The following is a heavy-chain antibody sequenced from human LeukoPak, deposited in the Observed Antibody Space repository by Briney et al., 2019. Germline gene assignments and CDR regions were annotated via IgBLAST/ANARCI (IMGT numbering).Heavy chain of an antibody. Sequence: SETLSLTCTVSGGSTSSGSYYWTWIRQPAGKGLEWIGRIYTSGSTNYNPSLKSRVTISVDTSKNQFSLKLSSVTAADTAVYYCAREWGYYYDSSAFDPWGQGTLVTVSS. V-gene: IGHV4-61*02. J-gene: IGHJ5*02. D-gene: IGHD3-22*01. CDR2: IYTSGST. CDR1: GGSTSSGSYY. CDR3: AREWGYYYDSSAFDP.